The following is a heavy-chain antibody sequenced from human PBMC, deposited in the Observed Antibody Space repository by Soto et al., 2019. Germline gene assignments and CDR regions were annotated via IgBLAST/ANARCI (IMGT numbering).Heavy chain of an antibody. D-gene: IGHD3-10*01. J-gene: IGHJ5*02. CDR1: GGSISSGDYY. V-gene: IGHV4-31*03. CDR2: IYYSGST. Sequence: QEQLQESGPGLVKPSQTLSLTCTVSGGSISSGDYYWSWIRQHPGKGLEWIGYIYYSGSTSHNPSLKSRVTISVATSKNQFSLKLRSVTAADTAVYYCARTPMVRGVIGWFDPWGQGALVTVSS. CDR3: ARTPMVRGVIGWFDP.